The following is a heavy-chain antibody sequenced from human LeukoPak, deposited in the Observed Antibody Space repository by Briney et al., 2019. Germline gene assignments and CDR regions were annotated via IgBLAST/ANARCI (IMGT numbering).Heavy chain of an antibody. CDR3: ARDLSGVTGYTYGRGIDY. Sequence: GGSLRLSCAASGFTFSSYWMHWVRQGPGKGLVWVSRIYSDGSRTTYADSVKGRFTISRDNSKNTLYLQMNSLRAEDTAVYYCARDLSGVTGYTYGRGIDYWGQGTLVTVSS. CDR1: GFTFSSYW. J-gene: IGHJ4*02. D-gene: IGHD5-18*01. CDR2: IYSDGSRT. V-gene: IGHV3-74*01.